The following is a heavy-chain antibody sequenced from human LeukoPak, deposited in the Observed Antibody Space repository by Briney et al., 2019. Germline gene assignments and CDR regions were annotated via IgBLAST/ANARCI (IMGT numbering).Heavy chain of an antibody. D-gene: IGHD1-26*01. J-gene: IGHJ4*02. CDR2: SSGSGGGT. V-gene: IGHV3-23*01. CDR1: GFTFNSYA. CDR3: AKDLGRYRNNYFDY. Sequence: GGSLRLSCAASGFTFNSYAMSWVRQAPEKGLEWVATSSGSGGGTYYADSVKGRFTISRDDSKNTLYLQMNSLRAEDTAVYYCAKDLGRYRNNYFDYWGQGTLVTVSS.